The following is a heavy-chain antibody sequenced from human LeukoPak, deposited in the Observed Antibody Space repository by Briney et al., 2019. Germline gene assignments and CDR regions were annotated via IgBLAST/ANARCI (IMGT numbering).Heavy chain of an antibody. CDR1: GFTFSSYA. Sequence: AGGSLRLSCTASGFTFSSYAMHWVRQAPGKGLEWVAVISYDGSNKYYADSVKGRFTISRDNSKNTLYLQMNSLRAEDTAVYYRAREGYYDFPFDYWGQGTLVTVSS. D-gene: IGHD3-3*01. J-gene: IGHJ4*02. V-gene: IGHV3-30-3*01. CDR2: ISYDGSNK. CDR3: AREGYYDFPFDY.